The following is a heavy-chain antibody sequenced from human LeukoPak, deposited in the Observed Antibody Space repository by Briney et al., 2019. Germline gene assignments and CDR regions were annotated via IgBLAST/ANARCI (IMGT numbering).Heavy chain of an antibody. D-gene: IGHD6-19*01. V-gene: IGHV3-66*01. CDR3: ARGGVAGTIKNPYYFDY. CDR1: GFTVSSNY. CDR2: IYSDGST. Sequence: PGGSLRLSCAASGFTVSSNYMSWVRQAPGKGLEWVSVIYSDGSTYYADSVKGRFTISRDNSKNTLYLQMNSLRAEDTAVYYCARGGVAGTIKNPYYFDYWGQGTLVTVSS. J-gene: IGHJ4*02.